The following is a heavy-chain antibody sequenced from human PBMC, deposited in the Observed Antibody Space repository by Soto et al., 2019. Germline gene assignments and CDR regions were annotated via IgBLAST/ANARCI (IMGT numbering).Heavy chain of an antibody. CDR2: IWYDGSNK. V-gene: IGHV3-33*01. Sequence: GGSLRLSCAASGFTFSSYGMHWVRQAPGKGLEWVAVIWYDGSNKYYADSVKGRFTISRDNSKNTLYMQVNSLRAEDTAVYYCARATYYDESGYGLDVWGRGTTVTVSS. CDR1: GFTFSSYG. J-gene: IGHJ6*02. CDR3: ARATYYDESGYGLDV. D-gene: IGHD3-22*01.